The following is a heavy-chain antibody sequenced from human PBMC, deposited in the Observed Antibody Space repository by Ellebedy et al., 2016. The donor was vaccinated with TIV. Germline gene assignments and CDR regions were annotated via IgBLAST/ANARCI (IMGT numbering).Heavy chain of an antibody. CDR1: GYTLTELL. Sequence: ASVKVSCXVSGYTLTELLMHWVRQAPGKGLEWMGGFDLADGGTLYAETFQGRLTLTDDTSTDTAYMELSSLRSEDTAVYYCATDLHNYLYCTGGGCLDSWGQGTLVTVSS. CDR2: FDLADGGT. D-gene: IGHD2-8*02. CDR3: ATDLHNYLYCTGGGCLDS. J-gene: IGHJ5*01. V-gene: IGHV1-24*01.